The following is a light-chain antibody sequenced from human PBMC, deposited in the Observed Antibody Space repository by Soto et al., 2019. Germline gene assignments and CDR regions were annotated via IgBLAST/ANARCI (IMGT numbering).Light chain of an antibody. V-gene: IGLV2-11*01. J-gene: IGLJ3*02. CDR1: RSDVGGYNY. Sequence: QSALTQPRSVSGSPGQSVTISCTGTRSDVGGYNYVSWYQLHPGTAPKLMIYDVSKRPSGVPDRFSGSKSGNTASLTISGLQAEDEADYYCCSYAGSYTWVFGGGTKLTVL. CDR2: DVS. CDR3: CSYAGSYTWV.